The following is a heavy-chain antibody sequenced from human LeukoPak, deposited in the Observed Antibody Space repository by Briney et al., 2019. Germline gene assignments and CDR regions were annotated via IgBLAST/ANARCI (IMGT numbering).Heavy chain of an antibody. CDR2: IYYSGST. CDR3: ARGSMIGDAFDI. Sequence: NPSETLSLTCTVSGGSISSYYWSWIRQPPGKGLEWIGYIYYSGSTNYNPSLKSRVTISVDTSKNQFSLKLSSVTAADTAVYYCARGSMIGDAFDIWGQGTMVTVSS. J-gene: IGHJ3*02. CDR1: GGSISSYY. V-gene: IGHV4-59*01. D-gene: IGHD3-22*01.